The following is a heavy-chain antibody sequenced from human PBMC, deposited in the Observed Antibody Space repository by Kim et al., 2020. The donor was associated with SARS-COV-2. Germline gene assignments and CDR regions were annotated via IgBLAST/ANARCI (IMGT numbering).Heavy chain of an antibody. D-gene: IGHD1-26*01. Sequence: GGSLRLSCAASGFTFSSYAMSWVRQAPGKGLEWVSAISGSGGSTYYADSVKGRFTISRDNSKNTLYLQMNSLRAEDTVVYYCAKWVVGATTNYYYYMDVWGKGTTVTVSS. CDR3: AKWVVGATTNYYYYMDV. CDR1: GFTFSSYA. CDR2: ISGSGGST. J-gene: IGHJ6*03. V-gene: IGHV3-23*01.